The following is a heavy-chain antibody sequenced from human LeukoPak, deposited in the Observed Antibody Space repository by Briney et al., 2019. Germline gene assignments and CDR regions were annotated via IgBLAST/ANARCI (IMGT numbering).Heavy chain of an antibody. V-gene: IGHV4-38-2*02. J-gene: IGHJ4*02. D-gene: IGHD6-19*01. CDR2: IYHSGST. CDR1: GYSISSGYY. CDR3: ARPYSSGWYAPGY. Sequence: SETLSLTCTVSGYSISSGYYWGWIRQPPGKGLEWIGSIYHSGSTYYNPSLKSRVTISVDTSKNQFSLKLSSVTAADTAVYYCARPYSSGWYAPGYWGQGTLVTVSS.